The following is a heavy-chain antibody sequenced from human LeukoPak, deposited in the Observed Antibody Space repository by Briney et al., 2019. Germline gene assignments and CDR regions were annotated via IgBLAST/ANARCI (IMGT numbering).Heavy chain of an antibody. J-gene: IGHJ4*02. D-gene: IGHD6-6*01. V-gene: IGHV4-34*01. CDR3: ARDSSSTDY. Sequence: SETLSLTCAVYGGSFSGYYWRWLRQPPGKGREWSGEINHGGSTNYNPSLKSRVTISVDTSKNQFSLKLSSVTAADTAVYYCARDSSSTDYWGQGTLVTVSS. CDR1: GGSFSGYY. CDR2: INHGGST.